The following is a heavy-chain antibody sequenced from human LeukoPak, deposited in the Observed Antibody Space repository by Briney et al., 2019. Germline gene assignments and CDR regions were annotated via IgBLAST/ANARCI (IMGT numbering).Heavy chain of an antibody. D-gene: IGHD3-10*01. CDR2: INHSGST. CDR3: ARDGWYIDY. CDR1: GGSFSNYY. J-gene: IGHJ4*02. V-gene: IGHV4-34*01. Sequence: PSETLSLTCTVYGGSFSNYYWTWIRQPPGKGLEWIGEINHSGSTNYNPSLKSRVTISVDKSKNQFSLKLSSVTAADTAVYYCARDGWYIDYWGQGTLVTVSS.